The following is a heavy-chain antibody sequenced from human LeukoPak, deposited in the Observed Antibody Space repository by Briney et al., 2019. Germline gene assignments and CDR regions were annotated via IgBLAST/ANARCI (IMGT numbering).Heavy chain of an antibody. CDR3: AREGSGWTYSFAFDI. CDR1: GGSISSGGYY. J-gene: IGHJ3*02. D-gene: IGHD6-19*01. CDR2: IYYRGST. Sequence: PSETLSLTCTVSGGSISSGGYYWSWIRQHPGEGLEWIGYIYYRGSTHYNPSLKSRVTISVDTSKNQFSLKLSSVTAADTAVYYCAREGSGWTYSFAFDIWGQGTMVTVSS. V-gene: IGHV4-31*03.